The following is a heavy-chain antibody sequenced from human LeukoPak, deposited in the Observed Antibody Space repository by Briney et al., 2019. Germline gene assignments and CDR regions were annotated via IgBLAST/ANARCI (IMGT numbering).Heavy chain of an antibody. J-gene: IGHJ4*02. CDR3: AGRESSGYYLIDY. CDR2: VYPADSDT. Sequence: GESLKISCNGSGYIFTNYWIGWVRQMPGKGLEWMGIVYPADSDTKYSPSFQGQVTISADKSISTAYLQWSSLKASDTAMYYCAGRESSGYYLIDYWGQGTLVTVSS. V-gene: IGHV5-51*01. D-gene: IGHD3-22*01. CDR1: GYIFTNYW.